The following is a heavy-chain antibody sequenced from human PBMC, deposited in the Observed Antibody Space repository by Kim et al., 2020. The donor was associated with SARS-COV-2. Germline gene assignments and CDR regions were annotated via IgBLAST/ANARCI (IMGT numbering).Heavy chain of an antibody. CDR1: GFTFSDYA. J-gene: IGHJ3*02. Sequence: GGSLRLSCSVSGFTFSDYAMYWVRRAPGRGLEWVSSITGGGGSTWQRDSVRGRFTIGRDNSKNTVFLQMNRLNVEDTAVYYCVKGRTGLFDSRGSAFDIWGQGAMVTVSS. D-gene: IGHD6-19*01. CDR2: ITGGGGST. V-gene: IGHV3-23*01. CDR3: VKGRTGLFDSRGSAFDI.